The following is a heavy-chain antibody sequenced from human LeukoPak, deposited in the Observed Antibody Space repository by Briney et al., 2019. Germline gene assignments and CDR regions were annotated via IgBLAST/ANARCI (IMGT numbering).Heavy chain of an antibody. CDR3: ARASGDIVETATMGSY. D-gene: IGHD5-18*01. Sequence: GGSLRLSCAASGFTFNSYSMNWVRQAPGKGLERVSSISSSSSSIYYADSVKGRFTISRDNAKNSLYLQMNSLRAEDTAVYYCARASGDIVETATMGSYWGQGTLVTVSS. V-gene: IGHV3-21*01. J-gene: IGHJ4*02. CDR2: ISSSSSSI. CDR1: GFTFNSYS.